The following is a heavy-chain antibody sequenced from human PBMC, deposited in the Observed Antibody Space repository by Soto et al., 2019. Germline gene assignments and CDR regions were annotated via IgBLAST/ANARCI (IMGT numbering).Heavy chain of an antibody. D-gene: IGHD2-2*01. CDR2: ISSSSSYI. V-gene: IGHV3-21*01. J-gene: IGHJ4*02. CDR3: ARAGGIVVVPAASSHFDY. CDR1: GFTFSSYS. Sequence: GGSLRLSCAASGFTFSSYSMNWVRQAPGKGLEWVSSISSSSSYIYYADSVKGRFTISRDNAKNSLYLQMNSLRAEDTAVYYCARAGGIVVVPAASSHFDYWGQGTMVTV.